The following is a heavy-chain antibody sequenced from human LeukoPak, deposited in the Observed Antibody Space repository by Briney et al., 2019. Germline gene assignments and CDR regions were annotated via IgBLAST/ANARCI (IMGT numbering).Heavy chain of an antibody. D-gene: IGHD2-15*01. Sequence: PGGSLRLSCAASGFTFSSYAMSWVRQAPGKGLEWVSAISGSGGSTYYADSVKGRFTISRDNSKNTLYLQMNSLRAEDTAVYYCAKDVAVVVAATQGYYWGQGTLVTVSS. CDR2: ISGSGGST. J-gene: IGHJ4*02. CDR3: AKDVAVVVAATQGYY. V-gene: IGHV3-23*01. CDR1: GFTFSSYA.